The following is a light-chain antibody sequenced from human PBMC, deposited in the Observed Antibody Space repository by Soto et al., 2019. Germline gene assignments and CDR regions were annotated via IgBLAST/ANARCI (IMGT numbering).Light chain of an antibody. CDR3: QQSYSTPPIT. J-gene: IGKJ5*01. Sequence: DIQMTQSPSSLSASVGDRVTITCRASQSISSYLNWYQQKPGKAPKRLIYAASSLQSGVPSRFSGSGSGTDFTLTISSLQPEDFATYYGQQSYSTPPITFGQGTRLEIK. CDR2: AAS. V-gene: IGKV1-39*01. CDR1: QSISSY.